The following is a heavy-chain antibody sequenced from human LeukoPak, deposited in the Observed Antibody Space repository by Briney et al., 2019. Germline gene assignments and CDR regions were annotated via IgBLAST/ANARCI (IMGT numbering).Heavy chain of an antibody. CDR3: AKDNVVVPAAIDY. Sequence: GSLRLSCAASGFTFSSYAMSWVRQAPGKGLEWVSAISGSGGSTYYADSVKGRFTIPRDNSKDTLYLQMNSLRAEDTAVYYCAKDNVVVPAAIDYWGQGTLVTVSS. CDR1: GFTFSSYA. CDR2: ISGSGGST. D-gene: IGHD2-2*01. J-gene: IGHJ4*02. V-gene: IGHV3-23*01.